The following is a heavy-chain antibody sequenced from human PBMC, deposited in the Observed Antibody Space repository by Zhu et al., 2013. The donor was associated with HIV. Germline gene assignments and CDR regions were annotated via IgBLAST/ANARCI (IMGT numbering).Heavy chain of an antibody. V-gene: IGHV1-18*01. D-gene: IGHD3-3*01. CDR1: GYTFTSYG. J-gene: IGHJ6*02. CDR3: ASPASGWSGYWGYYYYGMDV. Sequence: QVQLVQSGAEVKKPGASVKVSCKASGYTFTSYGISWVRQAPGQGLEWMGWISAYNGNTNYAQKLQGRVTMTTDTSTSTAYMELRNLRSDDTAVYYCASPASGWSGYWGYYYYGMDVWGQGTTVTVSS. CDR2: ISAYNGNT.